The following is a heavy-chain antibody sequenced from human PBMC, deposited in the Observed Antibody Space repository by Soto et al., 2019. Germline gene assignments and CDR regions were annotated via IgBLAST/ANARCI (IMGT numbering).Heavy chain of an antibody. J-gene: IGHJ4*02. CDR3: ARSRGGYFDY. CDR1: GDSISSYY. CDR2: IYYSGST. D-gene: IGHD3-10*01. Sequence: SETLSLTCTVSGDSISSYYWSWIRQPPGKGLEWIGYIYYSGSTNYNPSLKGRVTISVDTSKNQFSLKLSSVTAADTAVYYCARSRGGYFDYWGQGTLVTVSS. V-gene: IGHV4-59*01.